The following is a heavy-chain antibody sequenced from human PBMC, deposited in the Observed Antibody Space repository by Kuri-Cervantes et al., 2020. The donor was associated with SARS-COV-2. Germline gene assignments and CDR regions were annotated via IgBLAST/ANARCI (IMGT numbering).Heavy chain of an antibody. CDR1: GFTFSSYS. Sequence: GGSLRLSCAASGFTFSSYSMNWVRQAPGKGLEWVSYISSSSTIYYADSVKGRFTISRGNAKNSLYLQMNSLRAEDTAVYYCSRTYDSSGSLYYYYYMDVWGKGTTVTVSS. CDR3: SRTYDSSGSLYYYYYMDV. CDR2: ISSSSTI. D-gene: IGHD3-22*01. V-gene: IGHV3-48*01. J-gene: IGHJ6*03.